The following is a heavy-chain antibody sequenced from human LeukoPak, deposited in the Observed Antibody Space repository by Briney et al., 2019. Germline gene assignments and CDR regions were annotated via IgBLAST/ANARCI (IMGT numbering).Heavy chain of an antibody. CDR3: ARGGSLAVAPHLYYFDY. J-gene: IGHJ4*02. Sequence: GASVKVSCKASGYTFIAYYIHWVRQAPGQGLEWMGLINPSGGSTTYAQNFQGRVTMTRDTSTSAVYMELSSLRSEDTAVYYCARGGSLAVAPHLYYFDYWGQGTLVTVSS. V-gene: IGHV1-46*01. CDR1: GYTFIAYY. CDR2: INPSGGST. D-gene: IGHD6-19*01.